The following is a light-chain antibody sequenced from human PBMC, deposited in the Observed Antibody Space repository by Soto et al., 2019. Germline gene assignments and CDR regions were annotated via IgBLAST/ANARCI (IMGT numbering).Light chain of an antibody. CDR2: GAS. V-gene: IGKV3-20*01. CDR1: QSVDSTY. J-gene: IGKJ5*01. Sequence: EIVMTQSPATLSVSPGERATLSCRASQSVDSTYLTWYQQKPGQAPRLLIYGASGRATGIPDRFSGSGSGTDFTLTISRLEPEDFAVYYCQQYGSSPITFGQGTRLEIK. CDR3: QQYGSSPIT.